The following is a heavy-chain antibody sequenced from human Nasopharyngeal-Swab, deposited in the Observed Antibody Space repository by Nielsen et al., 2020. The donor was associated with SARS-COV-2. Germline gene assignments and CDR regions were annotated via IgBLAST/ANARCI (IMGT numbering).Heavy chain of an antibody. D-gene: IGHD3-3*01. CDR3: EKHGVAEDY. V-gene: IGHV1-18*01. Sequence: WVRQAPGQGLEWLGWTGAYNGNTSYAQKFQDRVTMTTDTSTSTVYMELRRLRSDGAAVYYCEKHGVAEDYWGQGTLVTVSS. J-gene: IGHJ4*02. CDR2: TGAYNGNT.